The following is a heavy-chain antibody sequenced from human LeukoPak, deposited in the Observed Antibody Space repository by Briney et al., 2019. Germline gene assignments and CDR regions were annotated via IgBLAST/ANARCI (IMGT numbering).Heavy chain of an antibody. D-gene: IGHD7-27*01. CDR2: IRYDGSNK. CDR1: GFTFSSYG. Sequence: GGSLRLSCAASGFTFSSYGMHWVRQAPGKGLEWVAFIRYDGSNKYYADSVKGRFTISRDNAKNSLYLQMNSLRAEDTAMYYCARDYRWGFDYWGQGTLVTVSS. J-gene: IGHJ4*02. CDR3: ARDYRWGFDY. V-gene: IGHV3-30*02.